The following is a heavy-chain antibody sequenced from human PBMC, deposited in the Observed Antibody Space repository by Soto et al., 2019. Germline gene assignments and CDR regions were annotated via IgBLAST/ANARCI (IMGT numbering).Heavy chain of an antibody. CDR3: ASVAAAHDYYYGMDV. J-gene: IGHJ6*02. D-gene: IGHD6-13*01. CDR1: GGSISSYY. Sequence: SETLSLTCTVSGGSISSYYWSWIRQPPGKGLEWIGYIYYSGSTNYNPSLKSRVTISVDTSKNQFSLKLSSVTAADTAVYYCASVAAAHDYYYGMDVWGQGTTVTVSS. CDR2: IYYSGST. V-gene: IGHV4-59*01.